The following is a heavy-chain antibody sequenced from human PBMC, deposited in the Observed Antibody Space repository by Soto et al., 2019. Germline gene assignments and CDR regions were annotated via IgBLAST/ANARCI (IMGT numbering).Heavy chain of an antibody. V-gene: IGHV4-34*01. CDR2: INHRGYT. D-gene: IGHD5-12*01. J-gene: IGHJ5*02. Sequence: QVQLQQWGAGLLKPSETLSLTCAVYGGSFSGYYWGWIRQPPGKGLEGIGEINHRGYTTYNPSLKSRVTISVDTSKNQFSLKLSSVTAADTAVYYCARVDIVTTNWFDPWGQGTPVTVSS. CDR3: ARVDIVTTNWFDP. CDR1: GGSFSGYY.